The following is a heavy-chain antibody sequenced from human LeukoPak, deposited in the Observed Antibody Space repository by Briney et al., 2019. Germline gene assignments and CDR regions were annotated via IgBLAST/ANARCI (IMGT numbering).Heavy chain of an antibody. Sequence: ASVTVSFKASGYTFTDYYMYWVRQAPGQGLDWVGWINPTSGATNYAQKFQGRVTMTRDTSNNTSYMELSRLRSDDTAVYYCAREFRTTTWSFDAFDLWGQGTMVTVSS. CDR3: AREFRTTTWSFDAFDL. V-gene: IGHV1-2*02. CDR2: INPTSGAT. CDR1: GYTFTDYY. J-gene: IGHJ3*01. D-gene: IGHD1/OR15-1a*01.